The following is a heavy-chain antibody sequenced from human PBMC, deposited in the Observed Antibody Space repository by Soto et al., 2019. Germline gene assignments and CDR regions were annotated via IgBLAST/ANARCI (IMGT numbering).Heavy chain of an antibody. Sequence: GGSLRLSCAASGFTFSSYSMNWVRQAPGKGLEWVSYISSSSSTIYYADSVKGRFTISRDNAKNSLYLQMNSLRDEDTAVYYCARELMVYAINYYYGMDVWGQGTTVTVSS. D-gene: IGHD2-8*01. CDR1: GFTFSSYS. V-gene: IGHV3-48*02. CDR2: ISSSSSTI. CDR3: ARELMVYAINYYYGMDV. J-gene: IGHJ6*02.